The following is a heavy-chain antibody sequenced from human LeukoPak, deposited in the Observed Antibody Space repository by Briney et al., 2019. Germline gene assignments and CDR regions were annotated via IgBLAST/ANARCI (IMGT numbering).Heavy chain of an antibody. CDR1: GFTFSSYS. D-gene: IGHD3-10*01. CDR3: ARELTMVRGSFDY. Sequence: GGSLRLSCAASGFTFSSYSTNWVRQAPGKGLEWVSSISSSSSYIYYADSVKGRFTISRDNAKNPLYLQMNSLRAEDTAVYYCARELTMVRGSFDYWGQGALVTVSS. CDR2: ISSSSSYI. V-gene: IGHV3-21*01. J-gene: IGHJ4*02.